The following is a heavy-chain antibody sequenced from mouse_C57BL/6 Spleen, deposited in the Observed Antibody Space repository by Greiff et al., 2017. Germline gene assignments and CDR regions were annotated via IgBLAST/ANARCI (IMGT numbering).Heavy chain of an antibody. CDR3: ARLLRYYFGG. CDR1: GYAFSSSW. CDR2: IYPGDGDT. V-gene: IGHV1-82*01. Sequence: LQESGPELVKPGASVKISCKASGYAFSSSWMNWVKQRPGKGLEWIGRIYPGDGDTNYNGKFKGKATLTADKSSSTAYMQLSSLTSEDAAVYFCARLLRYYFGGWGTGTTVTVSS. D-gene: IGHD1-1*01. J-gene: IGHJ1*03.